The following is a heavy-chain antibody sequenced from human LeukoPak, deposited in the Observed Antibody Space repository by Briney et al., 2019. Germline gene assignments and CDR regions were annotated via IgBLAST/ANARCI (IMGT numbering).Heavy chain of an antibody. J-gene: IGHJ5*02. V-gene: IGHV4-4*02. CDR3: ARDTHYDFWSGQGWFDP. Sequence: SGTLSLTCAVSGGSISSSNWWSWVRQPLGKGLEWIGEIYHSGSTNYNPSLKSRVTISVDKSKNQFSLKLSSVTAADTAVYYCARDTHYDFWSGQGWFDPWGQGTLVTVSS. CDR2: IYHSGST. CDR1: GGSISSSNW. D-gene: IGHD3-3*01.